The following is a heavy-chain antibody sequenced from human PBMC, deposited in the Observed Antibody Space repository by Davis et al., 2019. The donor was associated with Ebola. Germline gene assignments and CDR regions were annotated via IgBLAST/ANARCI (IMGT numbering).Heavy chain of an antibody. D-gene: IGHD1-1*01. CDR1: GYTFTSYG. CDR2: ISAYNGKT. CDR3: ARGHNFGFEF. Sequence: ASVKVSCKASGYTFTSYGITWVRQAPGQGLEWVGWISAYNGKTNYLQKLQGRVTMTTDTSTSTAYMDLRSLRSDDTAVYYCARGHNFGFEFWGQGALVTVSS. J-gene: IGHJ4*02. V-gene: IGHV1-18*01.